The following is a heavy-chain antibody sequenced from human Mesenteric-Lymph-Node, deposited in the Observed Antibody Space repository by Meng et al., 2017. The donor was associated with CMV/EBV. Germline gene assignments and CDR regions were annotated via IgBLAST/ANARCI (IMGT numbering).Heavy chain of an antibody. CDR1: GFTFSSYA. D-gene: IGHD1-26*01. CDR3: AKDGGSYRYFQH. J-gene: IGHJ1*01. CDR2: ISGSGGNT. V-gene: IGHV3-23*01. Sequence: LTCAASGFTFSSYAMNWVRQAPGKGLEWVSVISGSGGNTYYADSVKGRFTISRDNSKNTLYLQMDSLRAEDTAVYYCAKDGGSYRYFQHWGQGTLVTVSS.